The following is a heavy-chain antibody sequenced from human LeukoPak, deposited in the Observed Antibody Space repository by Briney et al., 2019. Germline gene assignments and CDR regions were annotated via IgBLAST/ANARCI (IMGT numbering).Heavy chain of an antibody. CDR3: ARGGTMVRGVTKDSGFDY. J-gene: IGHJ4*02. V-gene: IGHV3-13*01. CDR2: IGTAGDT. D-gene: IGHD3-10*01. Sequence: GGSLRLSCAASGFTFSSYDMHWVRQATGKGLEWVSAIGTAGDTYYPGSVKGRFTISRENAKNSLYLQMNSLRAGDTAVYYCARGGTMVRGVTKDSGFDYWGQGTLVTVSS. CDR1: GFTFSSYD.